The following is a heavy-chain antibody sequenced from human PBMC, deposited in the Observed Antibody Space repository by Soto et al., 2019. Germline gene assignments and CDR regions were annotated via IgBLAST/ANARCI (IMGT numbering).Heavy chain of an antibody. V-gene: IGHV3-33*01. J-gene: IGHJ4*02. CDR2: IWYDGSNK. CDR3: AREGSIYGAGSYHPRYYFDS. D-gene: IGHD3-10*01. CDR1: GFTFSSYG. Sequence: QVQLVESGGGVVQPGRSLRLSCAASGFTFSSYGMHWVRQAPGKGLEWVAVIWYDGSNKYYADSVKGRFTISRDNSKNTLYLQMNSLRAEDTAVYYCAREGSIYGAGSYHPRYYFDSWGQGTLVTVSS.